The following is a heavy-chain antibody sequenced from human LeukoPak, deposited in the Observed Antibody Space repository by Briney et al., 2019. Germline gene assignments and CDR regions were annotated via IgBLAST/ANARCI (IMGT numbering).Heavy chain of an antibody. CDR3: AKGGGWFGESNPDV. J-gene: IGHJ3*01. CDR1: GFTFSSYS. D-gene: IGHD3-10*01. V-gene: IGHV3-21*01. CDR2: ISSVSTYI. Sequence: GGSLRLSCAASGFTFSSYSMNWVRQAPGKGLEWVSSISSVSTYIFYEESAKGRFIISRDNAKNSLYLQMSSLRVEDTAIYYCAKGGGWFGESNPDVWGQGTMVTVSS.